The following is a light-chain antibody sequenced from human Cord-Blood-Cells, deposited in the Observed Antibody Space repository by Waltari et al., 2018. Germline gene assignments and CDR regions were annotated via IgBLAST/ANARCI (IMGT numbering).Light chain of an antibody. J-gene: IGLJ3*02. CDR3: CSYAGSSTGV. Sequence: QSALTQPASVSGSPGQSITISCTGTSSDVGSYNLVSWYQQHPGKSPKLRIYEGSKRPSGVFNRFSGSKSGNTASLTISGLQAEDEADYYCCSYAGSSTGVFGGGTKLTVL. V-gene: IGLV2-23*01. CDR2: EGS. CDR1: SSDVGSYNL.